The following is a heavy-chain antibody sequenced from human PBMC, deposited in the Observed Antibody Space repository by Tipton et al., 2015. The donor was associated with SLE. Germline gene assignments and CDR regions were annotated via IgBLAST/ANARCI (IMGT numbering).Heavy chain of an antibody. CDR1: GGSISSGDYT. V-gene: IGHV4-30-2*01. Sequence: TLSLTCAVSGGSISSGDYTWSWIRQPPGKGLEWIGYIFHSENTFYSPSLKSRVTISIDRSKNQFSLKLSSVTAADTAVYYCARVTRGGDGFYFYAMDVWGQGTTVNVSS. D-gene: IGHD2-21*02. J-gene: IGHJ6*02. CDR2: IFHSENT. CDR3: ARVTRGGDGFYFYAMDV.